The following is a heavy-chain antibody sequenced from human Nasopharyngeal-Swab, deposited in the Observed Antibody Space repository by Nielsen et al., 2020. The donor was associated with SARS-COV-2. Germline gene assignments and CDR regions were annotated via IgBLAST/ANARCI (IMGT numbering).Heavy chain of an antibody. J-gene: IGHJ6*03. Sequence: ASVKVSCKASGYTFTSYGISWVRQAPGQGLEWMGWISAYNGNTNYAQKLQGRVTMTTDTSTSTAYMELRSLRSDDTAVYYYARAPDYDFWSGIYYYYYYYMDVWGKGTTVTVSS. CDR3: ARAPDYDFWSGIYYYYYYYMDV. CDR2: ISAYNGNT. V-gene: IGHV1-18*04. CDR1: GYTFTSYG. D-gene: IGHD3-3*01.